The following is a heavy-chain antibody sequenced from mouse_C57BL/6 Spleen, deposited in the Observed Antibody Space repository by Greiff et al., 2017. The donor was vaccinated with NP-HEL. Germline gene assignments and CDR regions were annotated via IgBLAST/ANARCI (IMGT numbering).Heavy chain of an antibody. CDR3: ARYYGSPAY. CDR1: GFTFSDYG. D-gene: IGHD1-1*01. CDR2: ISSGSSTI. V-gene: IGHV5-17*01. Sequence: EVQLVESGGGLVKPGGSLKLSCAASGFTFSDYGMHWVRQAPEKGLEWVAYISSGSSTIYYADTVKGRFTISRDNAKNTLFLQMTSLRSEDTAMYYCARYYGSPAYWGQGTLVTVSA. J-gene: IGHJ3*01.